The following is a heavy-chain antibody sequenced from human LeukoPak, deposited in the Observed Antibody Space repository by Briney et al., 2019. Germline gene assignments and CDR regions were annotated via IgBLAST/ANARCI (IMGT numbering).Heavy chain of an antibody. CDR2: IYYSWSA. D-gene: IGHD3-22*01. V-gene: IGHV4-59*01. CDR3: ARELVEDYYDSTGAFDY. Sequence: PSETLSLTCTVSGGSISSDYWCWVREPPREGLGWGGYIYYSWSASYNPSLKSRVTISVDTSKNPFSLQLSCVTAEDTAVYYCARELVEDYYDSTGAFDYWGPGTLVTVSS. J-gene: IGHJ4*02. CDR1: GGSISSDY.